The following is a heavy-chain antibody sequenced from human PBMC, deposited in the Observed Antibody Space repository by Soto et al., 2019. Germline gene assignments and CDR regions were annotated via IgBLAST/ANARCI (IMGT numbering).Heavy chain of an antibody. CDR3: ARGLEVGAYDY. V-gene: IGHV3-7*01. CDR2: INQDGSEE. J-gene: IGHJ4*02. Sequence: GGSLRLSCAGSGFTFSRYWMNWVRQAPGKGLEWVANINQDGSEENYVDSVRGRFTISRDNAKKSLNLQMNSLRADDTAVYYCARGLEVGAYDYWGQGALVTVS. D-gene: IGHD1-26*01. CDR1: GFTFSRYW.